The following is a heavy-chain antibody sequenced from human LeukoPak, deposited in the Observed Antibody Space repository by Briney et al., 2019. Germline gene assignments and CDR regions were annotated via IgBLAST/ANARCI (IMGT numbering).Heavy chain of an antibody. D-gene: IGHD2-21*02. J-gene: IGHJ3*02. V-gene: IGHV1-24*01. Sequence: ASVKVSCKVSGYTLTELSMHWVRQAPGKGLEWMGGFDPEDGETIYAQKFQGRVTMTEDTSTDTAYMELSSLRSEDTAVYYCATGCGGDCYMGLDIWGQGTMVTVSS. CDR1: GYTLTELS. CDR2: FDPEDGET. CDR3: ATGCGGDCYMGLDI.